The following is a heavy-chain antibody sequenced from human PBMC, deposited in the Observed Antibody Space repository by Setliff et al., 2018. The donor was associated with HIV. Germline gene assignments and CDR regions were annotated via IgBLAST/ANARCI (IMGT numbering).Heavy chain of an antibody. V-gene: IGHV4-59*12. Sequence: SETLSLTCTVSSDSIRFYYWTWIRQPPGKGLEWIGNVYYTGSTNYNPSLKSRITMSVDTSKNQFSLKLNSVTAADTAVYYCAREGWSDHYYYYMDVWDKGTTVTVSS. D-gene: IGHD2-15*01. CDR2: VYYTGST. CDR1: SDSIRFYY. J-gene: IGHJ6*03. CDR3: AREGWSDHYYYYMDV.